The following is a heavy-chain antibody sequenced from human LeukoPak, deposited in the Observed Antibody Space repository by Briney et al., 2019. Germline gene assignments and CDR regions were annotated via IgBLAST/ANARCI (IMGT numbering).Heavy chain of an antibody. V-gene: IGHV4-59*01. Sequence: SETLSLTCTVSGGSITSNYWSWIRQPPGKGLEWIGYIYYSGNTNYNPSLESRVTISVDTSKNQFSLKLKSVTAADTAVYYCARVFGVNWFDPWGQGTLVTVSS. CDR3: ARVFGVNWFDP. CDR2: IYYSGNT. D-gene: IGHD3-3*01. CDR1: GGSITSNY. J-gene: IGHJ5*02.